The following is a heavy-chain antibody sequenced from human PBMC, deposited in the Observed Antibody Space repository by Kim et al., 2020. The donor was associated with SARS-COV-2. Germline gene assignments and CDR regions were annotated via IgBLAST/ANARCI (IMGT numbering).Heavy chain of an antibody. D-gene: IGHD1-1*01. CDR3: AKDLGTGTPHAFDI. J-gene: IGHJ3*02. Sequence: ADSVKGRFTISRDNSKNTLYLQMNSLRAEDTAVYYCAKDLGTGTPHAFDIWGQGTMVTVSS. V-gene: IGHV3-23*01.